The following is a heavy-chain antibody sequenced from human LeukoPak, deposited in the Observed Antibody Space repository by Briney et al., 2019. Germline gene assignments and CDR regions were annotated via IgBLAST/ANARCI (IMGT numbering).Heavy chain of an antibody. CDR1: GYSISSGYY. Sequence: PSETLSLTCTVSGYSISSGYYWGWIRQPPGKGLEWIGYIYYSGSTNYNPSLKSRVTISVDTSKNQFSLKLSSVTAADTAVYYCAREAGFGELPHWYFDLWGRGTLVTVSS. D-gene: IGHD3-10*01. V-gene: IGHV4-61*01. CDR2: IYYSGST. J-gene: IGHJ2*01. CDR3: AREAGFGELPHWYFDL.